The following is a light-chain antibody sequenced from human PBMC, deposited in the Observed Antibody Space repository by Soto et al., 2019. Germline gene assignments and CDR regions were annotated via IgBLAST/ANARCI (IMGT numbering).Light chain of an antibody. Sequence: QSVLTQPASVSGSPGQSITISCTGTSSDVGAYNFVAWYQHHPGKAPKLMIYDVSSRPSGVSNRFSGSKSGNTASLTISGLQAEDEADYYCGSYTSSSSSGVFGGGTQLTVL. CDR2: DVS. V-gene: IGLV2-14*03. J-gene: IGLJ3*02. CDR1: SSDVGAYNF. CDR3: GSYTSSSSSGV.